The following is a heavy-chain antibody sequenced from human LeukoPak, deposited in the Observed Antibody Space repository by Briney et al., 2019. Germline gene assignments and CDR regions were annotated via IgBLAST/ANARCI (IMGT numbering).Heavy chain of an antibody. CDR1: GYTFTGCY. CDR3: ARGYSSGWYYLHY. V-gene: IGHV1-2*02. CDR2: INPNSGDT. Sequence: ASVKVSCKASGYTFTGCYMHWVRQAPGQGLEWMGWINPNSGDTNYAQEFQGRVTMTRDTSISTAYMELSRLRDDDTAVYYCARGYSSGWYYLHYWGQGTLVTVSS. J-gene: IGHJ4*02. D-gene: IGHD6-19*01.